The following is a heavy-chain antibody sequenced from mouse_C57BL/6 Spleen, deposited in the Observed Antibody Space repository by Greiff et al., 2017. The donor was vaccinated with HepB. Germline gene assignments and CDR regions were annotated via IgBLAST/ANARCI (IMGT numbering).Heavy chain of an antibody. V-gene: IGHV14-4*01. CDR1: GFNIKDDY. CDR2: IDPENGDT. J-gene: IGHJ3*01. Sequence: VTLKVSGAELVRPGASVKLSCTASGFNIKDDYMHWVKQRPEQGLEWIGWIDPENGDTEYASKFQGKATITADTSSNTAYLQLSSLTSEDTAVYYCTTDQRAGFAYWGQGTLVTVSA. CDR3: TTDQRAGFAY.